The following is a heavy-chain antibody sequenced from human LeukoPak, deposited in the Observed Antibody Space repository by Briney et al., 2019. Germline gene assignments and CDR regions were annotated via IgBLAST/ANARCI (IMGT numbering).Heavy chain of an antibody. CDR3: ARGGSSRLSGLSSFYYYMDV. D-gene: IGHD6-13*01. CDR2: ITSGSSYI. CDR1: GFTFSSYN. Sequence: GGSLRLSCAASGFTFSSYNMNWVRQAPGKGLEWVSSITSGSSYIYYADSVKGRFTISRDNAKNSLYLQMNSLRAEDAAVYYCARGGSSRLSGLSSFYYYMDVWGEGTTVTISS. J-gene: IGHJ6*03. V-gene: IGHV3-21*01.